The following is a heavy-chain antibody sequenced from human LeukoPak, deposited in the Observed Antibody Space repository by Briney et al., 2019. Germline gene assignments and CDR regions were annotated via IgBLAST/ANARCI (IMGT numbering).Heavy chain of an antibody. J-gene: IGHJ6*02. Sequence: GGSLRLSCAASGFTFSSYAMHWVRQAPGKGLEWVAVISYDGSNKYYADSVKGRFTISRDNSKNTLYLQMNSLRAEDTAVYYCARGRKPQDFWSGYYTGYYYYGMDVWGQGTTVTVSS. D-gene: IGHD3-3*01. CDR3: ARGRKPQDFWSGYYTGYYYYGMDV. CDR1: GFTFSSYA. V-gene: IGHV3-30-3*01. CDR2: ISYDGSNK.